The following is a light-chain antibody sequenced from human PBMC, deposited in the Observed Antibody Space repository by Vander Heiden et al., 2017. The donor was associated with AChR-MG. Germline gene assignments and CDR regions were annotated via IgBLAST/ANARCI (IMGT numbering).Light chain of an antibody. CDR2: GTS. Sequence: PGDRATLSCRASQNVDSRFLAWHQQKPGQAPRLLIYGTSNRATGIPDRFSGRGSGTDFTLTISRLEPEDFAVYYCQQYGASLFTFGPGTKVDIK. J-gene: IGKJ3*01. V-gene: IGKV3-20*01. CDR1: QNVDSRF. CDR3: QQYGASLFT.